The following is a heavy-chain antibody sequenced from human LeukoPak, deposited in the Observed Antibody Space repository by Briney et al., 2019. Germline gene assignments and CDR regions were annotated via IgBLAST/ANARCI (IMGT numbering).Heavy chain of an antibody. CDR3: ARDKFTSGESWFDP. CDR2: INSDESST. J-gene: IGHJ5*02. D-gene: IGHD3-10*01. V-gene: IGHV3-74*01. CDR1: GFTFSSYW. Sequence: GGSLTLSCAASGFTFSSYWMHWVRQAPGKGLVWVSRINSDESSTAYADSVKGRFTISRDNAKNTLYLQMNSLRAEDTAIYYCARDKFTSGESWFDPWGQGTLVTVSS.